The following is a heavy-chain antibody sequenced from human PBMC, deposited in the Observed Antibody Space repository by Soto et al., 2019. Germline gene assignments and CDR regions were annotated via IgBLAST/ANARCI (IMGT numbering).Heavy chain of an antibody. D-gene: IGHD6-13*01. CDR1: GFTFSSXA. CDR2: VXXXGGST. CDR3: AKDQGIXXXPYYMDV. J-gene: IGHJ6*03. Sequence: GGSLRLSCAASGFTFSSXAMXXXXXXPGKXLXXXXTVXXXGGSTNYRASGKGRFTISRDNSENTLYLQMNSLRAEDTXVYYCAKDQGIXXXPYYMDVWGKGTTVTVSS. V-gene: IGHV3-23*01.